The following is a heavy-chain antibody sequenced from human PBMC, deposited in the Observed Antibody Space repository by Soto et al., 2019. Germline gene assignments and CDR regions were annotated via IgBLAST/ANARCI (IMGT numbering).Heavy chain of an antibody. Sequence: SVKVSCKASGGTFSSYAISWVLQAPGQGLEWMGGIIPIFGTANYAQKFQGRVTITADESTSTAYMELSSLRSEDTAVYYCARLPVGRDYDFWSGQYYFDYWGQGTLVTVSS. V-gene: IGHV1-69*13. CDR2: IIPIFGTA. D-gene: IGHD3-3*01. CDR3: ARLPVGRDYDFWSGQYYFDY. J-gene: IGHJ4*02. CDR1: GGTFSSYA.